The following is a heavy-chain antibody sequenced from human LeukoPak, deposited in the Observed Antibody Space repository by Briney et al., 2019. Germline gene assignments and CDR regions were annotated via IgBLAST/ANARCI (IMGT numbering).Heavy chain of an antibody. Sequence: PGGSLRLSCAASGFTFSSYAMHWVRQAPGKGLEWVAVISYEGSNKYYADSVKGRFTISRDNSKNTLYLQMNSLRAEDTAVYYCARDGAYSSSWGGVYYFDYWGQGTLVTVSS. V-gene: IGHV3-30-3*01. CDR2: ISYEGSNK. CDR1: GFTFSSYA. J-gene: IGHJ4*02. CDR3: ARDGAYSSSWGGVYYFDY. D-gene: IGHD6-13*01.